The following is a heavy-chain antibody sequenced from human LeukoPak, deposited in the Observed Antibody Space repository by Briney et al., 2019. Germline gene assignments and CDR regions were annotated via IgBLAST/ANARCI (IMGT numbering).Heavy chain of an antibody. V-gene: IGHV3-30*03. D-gene: IGHD3-22*01. CDR2: ISYDGSNK. CDR1: GFTFSSYG. Sequence: GGSLRLSCAASGFTFSSYGMHWVRQAPGKGLEWVAVISYDGSNKYYADSVKGRFTISRDNSKNTLYLQMNSLRAEDTAVYYCARNPPSRDDSSGCYPSYYFDYWGQGTLVTVSS. CDR3: ARNPPSRDDSSGCYPSYYFDY. J-gene: IGHJ4*02.